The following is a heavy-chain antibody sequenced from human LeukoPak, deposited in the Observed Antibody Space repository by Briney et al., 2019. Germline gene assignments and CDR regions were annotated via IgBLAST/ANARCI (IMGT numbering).Heavy chain of an antibody. CDR2: IYYSGST. V-gene: IGHV4-59*12. D-gene: IGHD2-21*02. CDR3: ARENPTAIAADY. Sequence: SETLSLTCTVSGGSISSYYWSWIRQPPGKGLEWIGYIYYSGSTNSNPSLKSRVTISVDTSKNQFSLKLSSVTAADTAIYYCARENPTAIAADYWGQGTLVTVSS. CDR1: GGSISSYY. J-gene: IGHJ4*02.